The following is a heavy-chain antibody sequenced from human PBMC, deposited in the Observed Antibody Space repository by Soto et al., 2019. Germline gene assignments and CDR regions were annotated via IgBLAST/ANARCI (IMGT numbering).Heavy chain of an antibody. CDR2: IYHNRTT. CDR3: ARGPQY. CDR1: GGSIISTHW. V-gene: IGHV4-4*02. J-gene: IGHJ4*02. Sequence: PSETLSLTCAVSGGSIISTHWLTWFLQSPGKGLEWIGEIYHNRTTNYNPSLKSRLTMSVDTSKNHFSLSLTPVTVRDTATYFCARGPQYWGPGKLVTVSS.